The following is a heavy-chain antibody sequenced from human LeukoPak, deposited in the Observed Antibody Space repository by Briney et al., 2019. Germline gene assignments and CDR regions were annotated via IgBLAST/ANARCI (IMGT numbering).Heavy chain of an antibody. V-gene: IGHV1-2*02. CDR2: INPNSGGT. CDR3: ARDRRALKAFDP. CDR1: GYTFTGYY. Sequence: ASVKVSCKASGYTFTGYYMHWVRQAPGQGLEWMGWINPNSGGTNYAQKFQGRVTMTRDTSISTAYMGLSRLRSDDTAVYYCARDRRALKAFDPWGQGTLVTVSS. J-gene: IGHJ5*02.